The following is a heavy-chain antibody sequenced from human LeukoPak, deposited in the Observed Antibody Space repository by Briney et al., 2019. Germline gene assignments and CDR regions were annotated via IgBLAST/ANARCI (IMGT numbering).Heavy chain of an antibody. CDR2: IKQDGSKK. Sequence: GGSLSLPCEPFEFPLSSYWMTWFRQPPRKGLEWVANIKQDGSKKSYVDSVKGRFTISRDNAKNSLYLQMNSLRAEDTAIYYCTRVGYIDEGIDYWGQGTLVTVSS. J-gene: IGHJ4*02. CDR1: EFPLSSYW. D-gene: IGHD5-24*01. V-gene: IGHV3-7*04. CDR3: TRVGYIDEGIDY.